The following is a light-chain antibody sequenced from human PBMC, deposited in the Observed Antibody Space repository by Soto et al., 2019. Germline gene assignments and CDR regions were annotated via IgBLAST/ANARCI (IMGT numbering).Light chain of an antibody. Sequence: EIVMTQSPATLSVSPGERATLSCRASQSVNSNLAWYQQKPGQAPRLLIYAASTRATGIPARFSGSGSGTEFPLTVTSLQSEDFAVYYCQQYDNWPPLTFGGGDQGGYQ. CDR2: AAS. V-gene: IGKV3-15*01. CDR3: QQYDNWPPLT. J-gene: IGKJ4*01. CDR1: QSVNSN.